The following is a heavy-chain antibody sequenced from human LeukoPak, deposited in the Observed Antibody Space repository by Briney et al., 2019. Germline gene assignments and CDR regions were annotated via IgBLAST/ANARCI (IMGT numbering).Heavy chain of an antibody. J-gene: IGHJ4*02. Sequence: GGSLRLSCGASGFIVSSFEMKWVRQAPGKGQEWVSYINDGGSIIKYAESVKGRFTISRDDAKNSLDLQMNSLRVEDTATYCCTAGPQYSGSHDYWGQGAPVTVSS. D-gene: IGHD1-26*01. V-gene: IGHV3-48*03. CDR2: INDGGSII. CDR3: TAGPQYSGSHDY. CDR1: GFIVSSFE.